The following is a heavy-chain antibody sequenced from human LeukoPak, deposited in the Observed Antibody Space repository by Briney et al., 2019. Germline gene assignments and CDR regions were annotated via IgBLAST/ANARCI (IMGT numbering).Heavy chain of an antibody. Sequence: ASVKVSCKASGYTFTGYYMHWVRQAPGQGLEWMGMINPSGGSTSYAQKFQDRVTVTRDTSTSTVYMQLSSLRSEDTAVYYCARHSGNYEAVDYWGQGTLVTVSS. CDR1: GYTFTGYY. CDR3: ARHSGNYEAVDY. CDR2: INPSGGST. J-gene: IGHJ4*02. V-gene: IGHV1-46*01. D-gene: IGHD1-26*01.